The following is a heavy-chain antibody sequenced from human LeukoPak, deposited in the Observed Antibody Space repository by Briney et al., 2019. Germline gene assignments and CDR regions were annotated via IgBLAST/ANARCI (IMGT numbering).Heavy chain of an antibody. CDR1: GGSISSSSYY. V-gene: IGHV4-39*01. J-gene: IGHJ6*03. D-gene: IGHD6-6*01. Sequence: PSETLSLTCTVSGGSISSSSYYWGWLRPPPGMGLEWIGSIYYSGSTYYNPSLKSRVTISVDTSKNQFSLKLSSVTAADTAVYYCARSYSSSSHYYYYYMDVWGKGTTVTVSS. CDR2: IYYSGST. CDR3: ARSYSSSSHYYYYYMDV.